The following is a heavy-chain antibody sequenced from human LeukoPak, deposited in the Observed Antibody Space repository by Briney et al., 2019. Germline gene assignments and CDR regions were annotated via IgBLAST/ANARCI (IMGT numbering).Heavy chain of an antibody. Sequence: GGSLRLSCAASGFTFSSYAMSWVRQAPGKGLEWVSAISGSGGSTYYADSVKGRFTISRDHSNNTLYLQMNSLTAEDTAVYYCAKGLTMVRVLGNFDYWGQGTLVTVSS. V-gene: IGHV3-23*01. CDR2: ISGSGGST. CDR1: GFTFSSYA. J-gene: IGHJ4*02. CDR3: AKGLTMVRVLGNFDY. D-gene: IGHD3-10*01.